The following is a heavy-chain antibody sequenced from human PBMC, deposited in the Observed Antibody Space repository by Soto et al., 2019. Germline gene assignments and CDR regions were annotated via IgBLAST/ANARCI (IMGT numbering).Heavy chain of an antibody. J-gene: IGHJ4*02. CDR2: INAGNGNT. D-gene: IGHD1-26*01. CDR3: ARDVGATGE. CDR1: GYTFTSYA. Sequence: QVQLVQSGAEVKKPGASVKVSCKASGYTFTSYAMHWVRQAPGQRLEWMGWINAGNGNTKYSQKFQGRVTFTRHTSARTAYMELSSLRSEDKFVHFCARDVGATGEWGEGTLVTVSS. V-gene: IGHV1-3*01.